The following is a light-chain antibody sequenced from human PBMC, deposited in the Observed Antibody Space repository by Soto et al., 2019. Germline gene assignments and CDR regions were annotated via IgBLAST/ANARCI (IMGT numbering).Light chain of an antibody. Sequence: DIQMTQSPSTLSASVGDRVTITCRASQSISDTLAWYQQKPGKAPKLLIYEASNLKSGVPSRFSGSGSGTEYTLTISSLQPVDFASYYCQQYNGYWTFGQGTKVEIK. CDR1: QSISDT. CDR2: EAS. V-gene: IGKV1-5*03. CDR3: QQYNGYWT. J-gene: IGKJ1*01.